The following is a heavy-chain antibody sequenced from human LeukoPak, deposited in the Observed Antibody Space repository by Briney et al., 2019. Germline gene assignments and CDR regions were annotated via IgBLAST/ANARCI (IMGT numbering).Heavy chain of an antibody. CDR1: GGFVSSNSHY. V-gene: IGHV4-39*01. CDR3: ARHVNGLCSSTRCSYWFDP. Sequence: SETLSLTCSVSGGFVSSNSHYWDWIRQPPGKGLEWIGSLYYSGSTYYNPSLKSRATISVDTSKNPFSLRVTSVTAADTAVYYCARHVNGLCSSTRCSYWFDPWGQGTLVTVST. D-gene: IGHD2-2*01. J-gene: IGHJ5*02. CDR2: LYYSGST.